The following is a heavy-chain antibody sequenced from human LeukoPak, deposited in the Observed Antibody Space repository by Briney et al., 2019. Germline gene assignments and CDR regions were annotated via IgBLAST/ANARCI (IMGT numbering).Heavy chain of an antibody. D-gene: IGHD5-12*01. J-gene: IGHJ4*02. CDR2: IYYSGST. V-gene: IGHV4-39*07. CDR3: ARGNSGPVATITKYYFDY. Sequence: SETLSLTCTVPGGSISSSSYYWGWIRQPPGKGLEWIGSIYYSGSTNYNPSLKSRVTISVDTSKNQFSLKLSSVTAADTAVYYCARGNSGPVATITKYYFDYWGQGTLVTVSS. CDR1: GGSISSSSYY.